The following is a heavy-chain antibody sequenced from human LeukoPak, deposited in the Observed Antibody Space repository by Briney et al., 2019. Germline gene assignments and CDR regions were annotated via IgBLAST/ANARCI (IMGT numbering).Heavy chain of an antibody. CDR2: INRGGDT. CDR3: ARGYGSGSYYRV. D-gene: IGHD3-10*01. Sequence: SETLSLTCTVSGGSVSSGSYYWSWIRQPPGKGLEWIGEINRGGDTNYNPSLKSRVTISVDTSKNQFSLKLSSVTAADTAVYFCARGYGSGSYYRVWGQGTLVTVSS. CDR1: GGSVSSGSYY. V-gene: IGHV4-61*01. J-gene: IGHJ4*02.